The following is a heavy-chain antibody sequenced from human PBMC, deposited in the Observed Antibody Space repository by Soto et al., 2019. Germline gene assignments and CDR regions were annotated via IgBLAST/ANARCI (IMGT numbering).Heavy chain of an antibody. Sequence: GESLKISCKGSGYSFTSYWISWVRQMPGKGLEWMGRIDPSDSYTNYSPSFQGHVTISADKSISTAYLQWSSLKASDTAMYYCASLYYYGSGGTEWHFDYWGQGTLVTVSS. CDR2: IDPSDSYT. CDR1: GYSFTSYW. J-gene: IGHJ4*02. D-gene: IGHD3-10*01. CDR3: ASLYYYGSGGTEWHFDY. V-gene: IGHV5-10-1*01.